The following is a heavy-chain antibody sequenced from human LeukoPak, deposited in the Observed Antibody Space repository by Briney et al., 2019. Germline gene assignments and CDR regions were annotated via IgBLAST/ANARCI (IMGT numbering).Heavy chain of an antibody. J-gene: IGHJ5*02. D-gene: IGHD2-2*01. V-gene: IGHV1-2*02. CDR2: INPNSGGT. Sequence: ASVKVSCKASGYTFTGYYIHWVRQAPGQGLEWMGWINPNSGGTNYAQKFQGRVTMTRDTSISTAYMELSRLRSDDTAVYYCARDGTYCSSTSCYDQHNWFNPWGQGTLVTVSS. CDR1: GYTFTGYY. CDR3: ARDGTYCSSTSCYDQHNWFNP.